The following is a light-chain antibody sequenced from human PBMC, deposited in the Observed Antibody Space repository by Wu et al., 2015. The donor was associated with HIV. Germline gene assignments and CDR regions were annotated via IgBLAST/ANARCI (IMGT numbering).Light chain of an antibody. Sequence: EIVLTQSPGTLSLSPGERATLSCRASQSVSSTYLAWYQQKPGQPPRLLIYGASRRATDIPDRFSGSGSGTDFSLTISRLEPEDFAVYYCQQYASSYWTFGQGTKVEIK. CDR2: GAS. V-gene: IGKV3-20*01. CDR1: QSVSSTY. CDR3: QQYASSYWT. J-gene: IGKJ1*01.